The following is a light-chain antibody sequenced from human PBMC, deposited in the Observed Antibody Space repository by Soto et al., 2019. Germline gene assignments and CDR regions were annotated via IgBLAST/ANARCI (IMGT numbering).Light chain of an antibody. CDR2: DAS. Sequence: EIVLTQSPATLSLSPGERATHSCRASQSVGTFFAWYQQKPGQAPRLLIYDASNRATGIPARFSGSGSGTDFTLTISSLEPEDFAVYYCQQCNSWPQWTFGQGTKVEI. V-gene: IGKV3-11*01. CDR3: QQCNSWPQWT. J-gene: IGKJ1*01. CDR1: QSVGTF.